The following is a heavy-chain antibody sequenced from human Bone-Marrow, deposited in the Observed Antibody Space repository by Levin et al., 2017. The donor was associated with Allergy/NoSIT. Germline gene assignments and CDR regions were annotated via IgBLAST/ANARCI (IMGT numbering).Heavy chain of an antibody. CDR3: ARHMRRWLPKNWAYFDL. V-gene: IGHV5-51*01. Sequence: GGSLRLSCKGSGYSFTSYWIGWVRQMPGKGLEWMGIIYPGDSDTRYSPSFQGQVTISADKSISTAYLQWSSLKASDTAMYYCARHMRRWLPKNWAYFDLWGRGTLVTVSS. CDR2: IYPGDSDT. J-gene: IGHJ2*01. D-gene: IGHD5-24*01. CDR1: GYSFTSYW.